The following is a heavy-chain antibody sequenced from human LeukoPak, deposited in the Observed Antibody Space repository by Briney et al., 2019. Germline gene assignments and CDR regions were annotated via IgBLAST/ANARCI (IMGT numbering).Heavy chain of an antibody. CDR2: IYYSGST. J-gene: IGHJ4*02. V-gene: IGHV4-30-4*01. D-gene: IGHD6-19*01. CDR3: ARAVSGRFDY. CDR1: GGSISSGDYY. Sequence: PSETLSLTCTVSGGSISSGDYYWSWIRQPPGKGLEWIGYIYYSGSTYYNPSLKSRVTISVDTSKNQFSLRLSSVTAADTAIYYCARAVSGRFDYWGQGTLVTVSS.